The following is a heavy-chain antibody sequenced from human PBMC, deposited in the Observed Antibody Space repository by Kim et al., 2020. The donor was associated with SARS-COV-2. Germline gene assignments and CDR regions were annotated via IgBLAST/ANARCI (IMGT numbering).Heavy chain of an antibody. V-gene: IGHV4-31*03. CDR3: EIRQPLAN. J-gene: IGHJ1*01. D-gene: IGHD6-13*01. CDR1: GGSITGGGRF. CDR2: SSYSSNP. Sequence: SETLSLTCTVSGGSITGGGRFWTWIRPHPAKDLEGIGYSSYSSNPHYSPTLRGRVSISLQTSENHFSLTLTSVTAADTAEYDCEIRQPLANWGHGVLV.